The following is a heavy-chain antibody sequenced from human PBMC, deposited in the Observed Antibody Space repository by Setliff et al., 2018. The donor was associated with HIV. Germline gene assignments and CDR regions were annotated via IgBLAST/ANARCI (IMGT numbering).Heavy chain of an antibody. J-gene: IGHJ4*02. Sequence: RLSCAASGFTFSDSFIHWVRQAPGKGLEWVGRIRDQRNNYATVYAVAVQGRFTISRDDFEKAAYLHMSNLRVEDTAVYYCLTPSHSGMSGYWGQGTLVTVSS. D-gene: IGHD3-9*01. CDR1: GFTFSDSF. CDR2: IRDQRNNYAT. V-gene: IGHV3-73*01. CDR3: LTPSHSGMSGY.